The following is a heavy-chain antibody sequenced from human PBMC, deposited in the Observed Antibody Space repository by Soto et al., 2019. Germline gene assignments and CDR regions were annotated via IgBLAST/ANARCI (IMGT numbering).Heavy chain of an antibody. CDR2: IKSKTDGGTT. D-gene: IGHD3-3*01. CDR3: TTVLILEWLLSV. CDR1: GFTFSNAW. V-gene: IGHV3-15*01. J-gene: IGHJ4*02. Sequence: GGSLRLSCAASGFTFSNAWMSWVRQAPGKGLEWVGRIKSKTDGGTTDYAAPVKGRFTISRDDSKDTLYLQMNSLKTEDTAVYYCTTVLILEWLLSVWGQGTLVTVSS.